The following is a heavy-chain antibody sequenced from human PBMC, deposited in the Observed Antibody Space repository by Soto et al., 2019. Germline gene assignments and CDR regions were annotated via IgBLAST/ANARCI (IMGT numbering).Heavy chain of an antibody. Sequence: PGGSVRLSCAASGFTFSSYAMHWVRQAPGKGLEWVAVISYDGSNKYYADSVKGRFTISRDNSKNTLYLQMNSLRAEDTAVYYCARDYSDSSGYGFFDYWGQGTLVTVSS. CDR1: GFTFSSYA. V-gene: IGHV3-30-3*01. CDR2: ISYDGSNK. D-gene: IGHD3-22*01. J-gene: IGHJ4*02. CDR3: ARDYSDSSGYGFFDY.